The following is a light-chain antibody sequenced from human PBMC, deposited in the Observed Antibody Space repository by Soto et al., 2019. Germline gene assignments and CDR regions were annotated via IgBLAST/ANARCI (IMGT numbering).Light chain of an antibody. CDR1: QSVSSSY. CDR3: QQYGSSPLT. V-gene: IGKV3-20*01. CDR2: GAS. Sequence: EIVLTQSPGTLSLSPGERVTLSCRASQSVSSSYLAWYQQKPGQAPRLLIYGASSRATGIPDRFSGSGSGTDFTLTINRLEPEDFAVYYCQQYGSSPLTFGGGTKVDNK. J-gene: IGKJ4*01.